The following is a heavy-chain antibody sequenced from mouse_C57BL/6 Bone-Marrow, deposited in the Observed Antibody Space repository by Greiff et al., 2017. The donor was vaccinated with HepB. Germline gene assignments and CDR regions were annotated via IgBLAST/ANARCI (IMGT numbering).Heavy chain of an antibody. D-gene: IGHD1-1*01. CDR2: ISSGGSYT. V-gene: IGHV5-6*02. CDR3: ASLITTAPMDY. J-gene: IGHJ4*01. CDR1: GFTFSSYG. Sequence: EVKLEESGGDLVKPGGSLKLSCAASGFTFSSYGMSWVRQTPDKRLEWVATISSGGSYTYYPDSVKGRFTISRDNAKNTLYLQMSSLKSEDTAMYYCASLITTAPMDYWGQGTSVTVSS.